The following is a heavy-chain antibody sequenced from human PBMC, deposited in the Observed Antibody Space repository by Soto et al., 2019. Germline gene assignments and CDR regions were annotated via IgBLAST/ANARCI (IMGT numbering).Heavy chain of an antibody. Sequence: QLQLQESGPGLVKPSETLSLTCTVSGGSISSSSFHWGWIRQPPGKGLEWIGSIYYSGSTYYSPSLKSRGTISVDTSQNQFSLKLSSVTAADTAVYYCARRERAAGTDWWFDPWGQGTLVTVSS. CDR1: GGSISSSSFH. V-gene: IGHV4-39*01. CDR3: ARRERAAGTDWWFDP. CDR2: IYYSGST. D-gene: IGHD6-13*01. J-gene: IGHJ5*02.